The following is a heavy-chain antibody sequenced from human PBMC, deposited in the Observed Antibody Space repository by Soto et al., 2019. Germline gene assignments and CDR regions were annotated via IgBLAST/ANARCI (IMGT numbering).Heavy chain of an antibody. Sequence: EVQLVESGGGLVQPGGSLRLSCAASGFTFSSYDMHWVRQATGKGLEWVSAIGTAGDTYYPGSVKGRFTISRENAKNSXFLQMNSLRAGDTAVYYCARADALHMVYASWYYFDHWGQGTLVTVSS. CDR2: IGTAGDT. V-gene: IGHV3-13*01. D-gene: IGHD2-8*01. CDR3: ARADALHMVYASWYYFDH. CDR1: GFTFSSYD. J-gene: IGHJ4*02.